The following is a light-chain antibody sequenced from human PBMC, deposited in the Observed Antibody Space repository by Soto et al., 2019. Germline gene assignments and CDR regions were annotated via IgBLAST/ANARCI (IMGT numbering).Light chain of an antibody. Sequence: EIVLTQSPGTLSLSPGESATLSCRASQSISSSYLAWYQQKPGQAPRLLIYGASSRATGIPDRFSGSGSGTDFTLTISRLEPEDFAVYYCQQYDNSGWTFGQGTKVDIK. J-gene: IGKJ1*01. V-gene: IGKV3-20*01. CDR1: QSISSSY. CDR3: QQYDNSGWT. CDR2: GAS.